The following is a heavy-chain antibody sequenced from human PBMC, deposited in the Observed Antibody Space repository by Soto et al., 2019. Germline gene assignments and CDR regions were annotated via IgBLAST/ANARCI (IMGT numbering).Heavy chain of an antibody. CDR3: ARERGYDFWSGYPPYSEYYYYGMDV. V-gene: IGHV3-74*01. CDR2: INSDGSST. CDR1: GFTFSSYW. J-gene: IGHJ6*02. Sequence: GGSLRLSCAASGFTFSSYWMHWVRQAPGKGLVWVSRINSDGSSTSYADSVKGRFTISRDNAKNTLYLQMNSLRAEDTAVYYCARERGYDFWSGYPPYSEYYYYGMDVWGQGTTVTVSS. D-gene: IGHD3-3*01.